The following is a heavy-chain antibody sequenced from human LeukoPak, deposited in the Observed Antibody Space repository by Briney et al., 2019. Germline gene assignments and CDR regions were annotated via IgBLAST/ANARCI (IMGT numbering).Heavy chain of an antibody. D-gene: IGHD3-10*01. V-gene: IGHV4-38-2*02. Sequence: SETLSLTCTVSGYSISSGHYWGWIRQPPGKGLEWIGSMYHSGSTNYNPSLKSRVTISVDTSKNQFSLKLSSVTAADTAVYYCARRRSYYYGSGSYYKSSIIFDYWGQGTLVTVSS. J-gene: IGHJ4*02. CDR2: MYHSGST. CDR3: ARRRSYYYGSGSYYKSSIIFDY. CDR1: GYSISSGHY.